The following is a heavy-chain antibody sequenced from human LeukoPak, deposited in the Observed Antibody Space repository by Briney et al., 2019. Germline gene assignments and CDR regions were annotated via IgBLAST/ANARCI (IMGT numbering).Heavy chain of an antibody. J-gene: IGHJ4*02. V-gene: IGHV4-4*02. Sequence: PSETLSLTCAVSGGSISSSNWWSWVRQPPGKGLEWIGEIYHSGSTNYNPSLKSRVTISVDKSKNQFSLKLSSVTAADTAVYYCARAYYDSSGYLSFDYWGQGTLVTVSS. CDR2: IYHSGST. CDR1: GGSISSSNW. D-gene: IGHD3-22*01. CDR3: ARAYYDSSGYLSFDY.